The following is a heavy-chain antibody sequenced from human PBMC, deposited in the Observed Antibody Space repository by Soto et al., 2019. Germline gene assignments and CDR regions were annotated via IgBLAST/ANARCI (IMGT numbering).Heavy chain of an antibody. J-gene: IGHJ4*02. Sequence: PSETLSLTCTVSGGSISSYYWSWIRQPPGKGLEWIGYIYYSGSTNYNPSLNSRVTMSVDTSKNQFSLKVNSVTAADTAVYYCARESYYGSGATVVAYWGQGTLVTVSS. V-gene: IGHV4-59*01. CDR1: GGSISSYY. CDR3: ARESYYGSGATVVAY. D-gene: IGHD3-10*01. CDR2: IYYSGST.